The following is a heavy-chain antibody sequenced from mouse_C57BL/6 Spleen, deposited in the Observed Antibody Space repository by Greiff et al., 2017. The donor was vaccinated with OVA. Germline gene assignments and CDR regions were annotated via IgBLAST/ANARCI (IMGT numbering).Heavy chain of an antibody. CDR2: IYPGDGDT. CDR3: ARGGDYAMDY. J-gene: IGHJ4*01. V-gene: IGHV1-82*01. CDR1: GYAFSSSW. Sequence: VKLVESGPELVKPGASVKISCKASGYAFSSSWMNWVKQRPGQGLEWIGRIYPGDGDTNYNGKFKGTATLTADKSSSTAYMQLSSLTSEDSAVYFCARGGDYAMDYWGQGTSVTVSS.